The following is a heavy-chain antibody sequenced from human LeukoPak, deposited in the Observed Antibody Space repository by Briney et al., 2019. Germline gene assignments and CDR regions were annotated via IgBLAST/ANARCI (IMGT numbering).Heavy chain of an antibody. CDR2: IYYSGST. D-gene: IGHD6-13*01. CDR1: GGSISSGGYY. J-gene: IGHJ4*02. CDR3: ARGRYSSSWYFDY. Sequence: PSETLSLTCTVSGGSISSGGYYWSWIRQHPGKGLEWIGYIYYSGSTYYNPSLKSRVTISVDTSKNQFSLKLSSVTAADTAVYYCARGRYSSSWYFDYWGQRTLVTVSS. V-gene: IGHV4-31*03.